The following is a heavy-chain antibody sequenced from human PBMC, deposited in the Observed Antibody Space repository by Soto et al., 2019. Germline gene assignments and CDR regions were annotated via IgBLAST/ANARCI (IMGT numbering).Heavy chain of an antibody. Sequence: EVQLLESGGGLVQPGGSLRLSCAASGFTFSSYAMSWVRQAPGKGLEWVSAISGSGGSTYYADSVKGRFTISRDNSKNTLYLQMNSLRAEDTAVYYCAKPALYCSNTSCQYFDYWGQGTLVTVSS. V-gene: IGHV3-23*01. D-gene: IGHD2-2*01. CDR2: ISGSGGST. CDR1: GFTFSSYA. CDR3: AKPALYCSNTSCQYFDY. J-gene: IGHJ4*02.